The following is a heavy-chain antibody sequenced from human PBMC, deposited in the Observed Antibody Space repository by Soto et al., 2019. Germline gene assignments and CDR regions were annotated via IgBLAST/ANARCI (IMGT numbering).Heavy chain of an antibody. CDR1: GGSISSSSYY. D-gene: IGHD5-18*01. Sequence: SETVSLTCTVSGGSISSSSYYWGWIRQPPGKGLEWIGSIYYSGSTYYNPSLKSRVTISVDTSKNQFSLKLSSVTAADTAVYYCARPRGYSYGYIDYWGQGTLVTVSS. J-gene: IGHJ4*02. CDR3: ARPRGYSYGYIDY. V-gene: IGHV4-39*01. CDR2: IYYSGST.